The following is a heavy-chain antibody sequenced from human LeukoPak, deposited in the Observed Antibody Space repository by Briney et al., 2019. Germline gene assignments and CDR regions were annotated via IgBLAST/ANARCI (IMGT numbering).Heavy chain of an antibody. CDR1: GYSFTSYW. CDR2: IYPGDSDT. J-gene: IGHJ4*02. V-gene: IGHV5-51*01. D-gene: IGHD2-2*01. CDR3: ASRYCSSTSCPVG. Sequence: GESLKISCKGSGYSFTSYWIGWVRQMPGKGLEWMGIIYPGDSDTRYSPSFQGQVTISADKSISTAYLQWSSLKASDTAMYYRASRYCSSTSCPVGWGQGTLVTVSS.